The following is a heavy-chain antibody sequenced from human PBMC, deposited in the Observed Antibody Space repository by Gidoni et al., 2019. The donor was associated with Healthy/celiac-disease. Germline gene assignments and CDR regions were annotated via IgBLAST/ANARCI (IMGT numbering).Heavy chain of an antibody. CDR3: AREGRYQFSDY. J-gene: IGHJ4*02. CDR2: IIPILGIA. V-gene: IGHV1-69*04. Sequence: QVQLGQSGAEVKKPGSSVKVSCKASGGTFSSYAISWVRQAPGQGLEWMGRIIPILGIANYAQKCQGRVTITADKSTSTAYMELSSLRSEDTAVYYCAREGRYQFSDYWGQGTLVTVSS. CDR1: GGTFSSYA. D-gene: IGHD1-26*01.